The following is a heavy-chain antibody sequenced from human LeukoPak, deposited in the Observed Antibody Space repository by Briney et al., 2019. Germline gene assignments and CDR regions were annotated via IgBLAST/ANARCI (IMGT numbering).Heavy chain of an antibody. D-gene: IGHD7-27*01. J-gene: IGHJ4*02. CDR1: GFTFSTYA. CDR3: ARTPKTGSFDY. V-gene: IGHV3-23*01. Sequence: GGSLRLSCAASGFTFSTYAMNWVRQTPGKGLEWVSTISNTGGSTYYADSVKGRFTISRDNSKDTLYLQMNSLGAEDTAVYFCARTPKTGSFDYWGQGTLVTVSS. CDR2: ISNTGGST.